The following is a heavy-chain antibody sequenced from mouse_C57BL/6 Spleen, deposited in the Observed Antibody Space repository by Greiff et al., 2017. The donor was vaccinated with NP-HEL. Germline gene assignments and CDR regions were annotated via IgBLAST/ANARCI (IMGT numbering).Heavy chain of an antibody. V-gene: IGHV1-42*01. CDR3: ARTVRDYAMGY. CDR2: INPSTGGT. CDR1: GYSFTGYY. Sequence: VQLQQSGPELVKPGASVKISCKASGYSFTGYYMNWVKQSPEKSLEWIGEINPSTGGTTYNQKFKAKATLTVDKSSSTAYMQLKSLTSEDYAVEYCARTVRDYAMGYWGQGTSVTVSS. J-gene: IGHJ4*01. D-gene: IGHD1-1*01.